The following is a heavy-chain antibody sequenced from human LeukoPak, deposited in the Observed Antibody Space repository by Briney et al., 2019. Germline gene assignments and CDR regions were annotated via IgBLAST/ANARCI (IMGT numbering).Heavy chain of an antibody. J-gene: IGHJ4*02. CDR3: ARGTEQWLVHY. Sequence: SETLSLTCAAYGGSFSGYYWSWIRQPPGKGLEWIGEINHSGSTNYNPSRESRVTISVGKFKNQFFLKLSSVTAGGTAVYYCARGTEQWLVHYWGQGTRVSVSS. CDR1: GGSFSGYY. V-gene: IGHV4-34*01. CDR2: INHSGST. D-gene: IGHD6-19*01.